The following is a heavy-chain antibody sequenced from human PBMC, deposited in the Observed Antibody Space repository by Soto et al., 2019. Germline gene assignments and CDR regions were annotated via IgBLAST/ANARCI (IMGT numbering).Heavy chain of an antibody. Sequence: SETLSLTCTVSGGSISSSSYYWGWIRQPPGKGLEWIGSIYYSGSTYYNPSLKSRVTISVDTSKNQFSLKLSSVTAAETAVYYCARPGYCSGGSCPTVDYYGMDVWGQGTTVTVAS. CDR3: ARPGYCSGGSCPTVDYYGMDV. D-gene: IGHD2-15*01. CDR1: GGSISSSSYY. J-gene: IGHJ6*02. V-gene: IGHV4-39*01. CDR2: IYYSGST.